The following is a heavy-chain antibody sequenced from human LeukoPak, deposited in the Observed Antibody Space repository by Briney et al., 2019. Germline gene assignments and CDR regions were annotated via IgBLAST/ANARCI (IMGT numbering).Heavy chain of an antibody. V-gene: IGHV3-21*01. Sequence: GGSLRLSCAASGFTFSSYEMNWVRQAPGKGLEWVSSISSSSSYIYYADSVKGRFTISRDNAKNSLYLQMNSLRAEDTAVYYCARDLLPAAIRPSQFDPWGQGTLVTVSS. CDR1: GFTFSSYE. J-gene: IGHJ5*02. D-gene: IGHD2-2*02. CDR2: ISSSSSYI. CDR3: ARDLLPAAIRPSQFDP.